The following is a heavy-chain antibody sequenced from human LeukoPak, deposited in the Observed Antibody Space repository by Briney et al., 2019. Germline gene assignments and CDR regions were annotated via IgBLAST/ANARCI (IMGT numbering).Heavy chain of an antibody. V-gene: IGHV4-38-2*01. Sequence: PSETLSLTCAVSGYSINSGYYWGWIRQPPGKGLEWIGSIYYSGSTYYNPSLKSRVTISVDTSKNQFSLKLSSVTAADTAVYYCARHLRSEFMRYWGQGTLVTVSS. CDR1: GYSINSGYY. CDR2: IYYSGST. D-gene: IGHD3-16*01. CDR3: ARHLRSEFMRY. J-gene: IGHJ4*02.